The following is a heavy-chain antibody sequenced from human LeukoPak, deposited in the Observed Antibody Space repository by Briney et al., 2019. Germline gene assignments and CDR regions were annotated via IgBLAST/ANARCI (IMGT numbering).Heavy chain of an antibody. CDR2: ISGSGTGT. CDR1: GFTFSSYA. D-gene: IGHD5-18*01. CDR3: AKVDTAMVRPFDY. Sequence: GGSLRLSCAASGFTFSSYAMSWVRQAPGKGLEWVSTISGSGTGTYYADSVKGRFTISRDNSKNTLWLQMNSLRADDTAVYHCAKVDTAMVRPFDYWGQGTLVTVSS. J-gene: IGHJ4*02. V-gene: IGHV3-23*01.